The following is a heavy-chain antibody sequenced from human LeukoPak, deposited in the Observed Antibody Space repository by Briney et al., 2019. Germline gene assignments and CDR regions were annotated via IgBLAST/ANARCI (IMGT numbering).Heavy chain of an antibody. CDR2: IKQDGSEK. CDR3: ARDPTYYDILTGLLDY. V-gene: IGHV3-7*01. D-gene: IGHD3-9*01. CDR1: GFTISIYW. J-gene: IGHJ4*02. Sequence: GGSLRLSCAASGFTISIYWMSWVRQAPGKGLEWVANIKQDGSEKYYVDSVKGRFTISRDNAKNSLYLQMNSLRAEDTAVYYCARDPTYYDILTGLLDYWGQGTLVTVSS.